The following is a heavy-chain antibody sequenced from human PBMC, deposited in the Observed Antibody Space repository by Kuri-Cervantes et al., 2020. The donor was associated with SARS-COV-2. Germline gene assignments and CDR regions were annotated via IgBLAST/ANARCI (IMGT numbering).Heavy chain of an antibody. CDR1: GYTFTSYG. CDR2: ISGYNSDT. J-gene: IGHJ4*02. V-gene: IGHV1-18*01. Sequence: ASVKVSCKASGYTFTSYGISWVRQAPGQGLEWMGWISGYNSDTEYAQILEGRVTMTTDTSTSTAYMELRSLTSDDTAVYYCATHDSRGYYYDYWGQGTLVTVSS. D-gene: IGHD3-22*01. CDR3: ATHDSRGYYYDY.